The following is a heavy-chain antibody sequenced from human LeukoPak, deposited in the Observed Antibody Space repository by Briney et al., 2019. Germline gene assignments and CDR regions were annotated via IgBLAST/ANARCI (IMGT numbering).Heavy chain of an antibody. CDR1: GDSISSNSAA. J-gene: IGHJ4*02. CDR3: ARSQGTLDN. D-gene: IGHD3-10*01. Sequence: SQTLSLTCTISGDSISSNSAAWNWIRQSPARGLEWLGRTYYRSKWYKEYAVSVKGRITINPDTSKNQFSLQLNSVSPEDTGVYYCARSQGTLDNWGQGTLVTVSS. V-gene: IGHV6-1*01. CDR2: TYYRSKWYK.